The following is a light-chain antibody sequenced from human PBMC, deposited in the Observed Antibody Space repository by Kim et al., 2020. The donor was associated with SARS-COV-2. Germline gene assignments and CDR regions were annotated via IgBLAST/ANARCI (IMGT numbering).Light chain of an antibody. CDR1: RSTVVSYNR. Sequence: VTIPSSGTRSTVVSYNRVAWYHQPPGTAPKLMIYEVSNRPSGVPDRFSGSKSGNTASLTISWLQAEDEADYYCSSYTSSSTLVFGGGTQLTVL. V-gene: IGLV2-18*02. CDR2: EVS. CDR3: SSYTSSSTLV. J-gene: IGLJ2*01.